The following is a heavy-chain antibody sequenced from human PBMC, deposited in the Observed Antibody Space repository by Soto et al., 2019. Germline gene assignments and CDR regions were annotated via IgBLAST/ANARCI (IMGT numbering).Heavy chain of an antibody. CDR3: ARDGATIFGVVIPMDV. CDR2: IWYDGSIK. Sequence: GGSLRLSCAASGFTFSSYGMHWVRQAPGKGLEWVAVIWYDGSIKYYADSVKGRFTISRDNSKNTLYLQMNSRRAEDTAVYYCARDGATIFGVVIPMDVWGQGTTVTVSS. D-gene: IGHD3-3*01. V-gene: IGHV3-33*01. J-gene: IGHJ6*02. CDR1: GFTFSSYG.